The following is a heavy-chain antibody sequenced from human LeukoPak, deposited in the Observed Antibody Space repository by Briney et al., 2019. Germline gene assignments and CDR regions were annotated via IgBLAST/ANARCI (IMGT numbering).Heavy chain of an antibody. J-gene: IGHJ4*02. CDR3: ARDHRIGGS. CDR1: GFTMSSNY. V-gene: IGHV3-53*01. CDR2: IYSDGST. Sequence: GGSLRLSCAASGFTMSSNYMTWVRQAPGRGLQWVSVIYSDGSTFYADSVKGRFTISRDSSKNTLYLQMNSLRAEDTAVYYCARDHRIGGSWGQGTLVTVSS. D-gene: IGHD3-16*01.